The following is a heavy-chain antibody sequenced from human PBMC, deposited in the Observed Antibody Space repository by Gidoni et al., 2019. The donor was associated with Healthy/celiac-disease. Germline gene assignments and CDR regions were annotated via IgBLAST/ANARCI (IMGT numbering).Heavy chain of an antibody. D-gene: IGHD3-10*01. CDR3: ARVRGSGSYYKSSDYFDY. CDR2: INPSGGST. J-gene: IGHJ4*02. V-gene: IGHV1-46*01. Sequence: MHWVRQAPGQGLEWMGIINPSGGSTSYAQKFQGRATMTRDTSTSTVYMELSSLRSEDTAVYYCARVRGSGSYYKSSDYFDYWGQGTLVTVSS.